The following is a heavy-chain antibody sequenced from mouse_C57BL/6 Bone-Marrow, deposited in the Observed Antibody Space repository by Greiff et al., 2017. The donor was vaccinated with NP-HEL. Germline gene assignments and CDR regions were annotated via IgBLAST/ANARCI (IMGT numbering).Heavy chain of an antibody. CDR2: IDPENGDT. J-gene: IGHJ4*01. CDR3: TSDYDGNSPYYYAMDY. CDR1: GFNIKDDY. D-gene: IGHD2-4*01. Sequence: VQLQQSGAELVRPGASVKLSCTASGFNIKDDYMHWVKQRPEQGLEWIGWIDPENGDTEYASKFQGKATITADPSSNTAYLQLSSLTSEDTAVYYCTSDYDGNSPYYYAMDYWGQGTSVTVSS. V-gene: IGHV14-4*01.